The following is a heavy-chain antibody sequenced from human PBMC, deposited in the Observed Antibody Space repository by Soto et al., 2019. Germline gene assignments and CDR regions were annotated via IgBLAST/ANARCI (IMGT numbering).Heavy chain of an antibody. CDR2: INPSGGST. CDR1: GYTFTSYY. V-gene: IGHV1-46*03. D-gene: IGHD3-22*01. CDR3: ARVADYYDSSGYYFDY. J-gene: IGHJ4*02. Sequence: ASVKVSCKASGYTFTSYYMHWVRQAPGQGLEWMGIINPSGGSTSYAQKFQGRVTMTRDTSTSTVYMELSSLRPEDTAVYYCARVADYYDSSGYYFDYWGQGTLVTVS.